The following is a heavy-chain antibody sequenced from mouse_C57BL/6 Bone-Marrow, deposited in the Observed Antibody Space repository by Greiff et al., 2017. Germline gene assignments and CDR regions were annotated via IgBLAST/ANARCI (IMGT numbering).Heavy chain of an antibody. CDR1: GYTFTSYG. D-gene: IGHD1-1*01. J-gene: IGHJ1*03. V-gene: IGHV1-58*01. CDR2: IYIGNGYT. CDR3: ARKAHYYYGSSYWYFDV. Sequence: EVQLQQSGAELVRPGSSVKMSCKTSGYTFTSYGINWVKQRPGQGLEWIGYIYIGNGYTEYNEKFKGKATLTSDTSSSTAYMQLSSLTSEDSAIYFCARKAHYYYGSSYWYFDVWGTGTTVTVSS.